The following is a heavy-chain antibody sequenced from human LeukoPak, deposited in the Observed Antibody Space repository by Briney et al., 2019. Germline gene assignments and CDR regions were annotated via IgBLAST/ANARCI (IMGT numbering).Heavy chain of an antibody. CDR1: GFTFSSYA. Sequence: GGSLRLSCAASGFTFSSYAMHWVRLSPGKGLEWVSSITGSGPYMLYADSVKHRFTISRDNTKNLLYLEMNSLRAEDTAMYFCVRDVGAVRGEVYFDYWGQGTLVTVSS. J-gene: IGHJ4*02. D-gene: IGHD3-10*01. V-gene: IGHV3-21*06. CDR3: VRDVGAVRGEVYFDY. CDR2: ITGSGPYM.